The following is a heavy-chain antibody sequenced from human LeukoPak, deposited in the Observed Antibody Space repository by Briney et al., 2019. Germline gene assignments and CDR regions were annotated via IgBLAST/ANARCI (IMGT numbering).Heavy chain of an antibody. D-gene: IGHD6-19*01. CDR3: AREVYRIGVGGFDP. V-gene: IGHV3-7*03. CDR1: GFTFSNYW. J-gene: IGHJ5*02. CDR2: IKQYGSEK. Sequence: GGSLRLSCAASGFTFSNYWMTWVRQAPGKGLEWVANIKQYGSEKYYVDSVKGRFTISRDNAQKSLYLQMDSLRAEDTALYYCAREVYRIGVGGFDPWGQGTLVIVSS.